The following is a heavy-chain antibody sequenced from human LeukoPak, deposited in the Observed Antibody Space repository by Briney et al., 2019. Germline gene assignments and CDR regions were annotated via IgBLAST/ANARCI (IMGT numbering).Heavy chain of an antibody. CDR3: ARRQELHYYYYMDV. Sequence: SETLSLTCTVSGGSISSYYWSWLRQPPGKGLEWIGYIYTSGSTNYNPSLKSRVTISVDTSKNQFSLKLSSVTAADTAVYYCARRQELHYYYYMDVWGKGTTVTVSS. V-gene: IGHV4-4*09. D-gene: IGHD1-7*01. CDR1: GGSISSYY. J-gene: IGHJ6*03. CDR2: IYTSGST.